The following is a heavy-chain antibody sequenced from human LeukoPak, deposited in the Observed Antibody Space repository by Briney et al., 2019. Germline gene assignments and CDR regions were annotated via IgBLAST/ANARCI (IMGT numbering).Heavy chain of an antibody. CDR2: IFYSGST. CDR3: ARHSRSGYSDYESAFDI. V-gene: IGHV4-39*01. CDR1: GXSISSSSLY. D-gene: IGHD5-12*01. J-gene: IGHJ3*02. Sequence: SETLSLTCTVSGXSISSSSLYWDWIRQPPGKGLEWIGTIFYSGSTYYNPSLKSRITISVDTSKNQFSLKLSSVTAADTAVYYCARHSRSGYSDYESAFDIWGQGTMVIVSS.